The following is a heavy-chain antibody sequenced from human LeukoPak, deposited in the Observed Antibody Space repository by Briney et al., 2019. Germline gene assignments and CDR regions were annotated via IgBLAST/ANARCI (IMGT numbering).Heavy chain of an antibody. D-gene: IGHD3-22*01. CDR3: ARGRQEISMILVVMTGVSYYLDV. CDR1: GGSFSGYY. Sequence: PSETLSLTCAVYGGSFSGYYWTWIRQSPGKGLDWIGEINPSGGTYYNPSLKSRLTISRDTSKNQFALRLSSVTAADTALYYCARGRQEISMILVVMTGVSYYLDVWGKGTTVTLS. V-gene: IGHV4-34*01. CDR2: INPSGGT. J-gene: IGHJ6*03.